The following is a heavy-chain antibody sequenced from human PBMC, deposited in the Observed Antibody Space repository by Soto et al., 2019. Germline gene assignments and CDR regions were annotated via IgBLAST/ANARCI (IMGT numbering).Heavy chain of an antibody. Sequence: EVQLVESGGGLGQPGGSLRLSCAASGFTFRNYWMYWVRQAPGKGLVWVSHINGDGSITAYADSVRGRFTISRDDAKNTLFLQMNSLRPEDTAVYSCVRGVNYVWGSYQDWGQGTLVTVSS. CDR3: VRGVNYVWGSYQD. CDR2: INGDGSIT. CDR1: GFTFRNYW. D-gene: IGHD3-16*02. V-gene: IGHV3-74*01. J-gene: IGHJ4*02.